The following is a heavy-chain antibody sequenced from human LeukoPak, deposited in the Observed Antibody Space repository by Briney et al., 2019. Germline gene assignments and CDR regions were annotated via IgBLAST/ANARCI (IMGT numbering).Heavy chain of an antibody. CDR3: ARGVAAPDDAFDI. V-gene: IGHV3-66*01. J-gene: IGHJ3*02. Sequence: GGSLRLSCAASGFTVSNNYISWVRQAPGKGLEWVSVIYSGGSTDYADSVKGRFTISRDNSKNTLYLQMNSLRVEDTAVYYCARGVAAPDDAFDIWGQGTMVTVSS. CDR2: IYSGGST. D-gene: IGHD2-15*01. CDR1: GFTVSNNY.